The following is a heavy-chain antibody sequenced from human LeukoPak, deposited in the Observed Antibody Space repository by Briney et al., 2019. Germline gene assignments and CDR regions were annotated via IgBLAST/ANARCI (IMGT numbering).Heavy chain of an antibody. Sequence: ASVKVSCKASGYTFTSYGISWVRQAPGQGLEWMGWISAYNGNTNYAQKLQGRVTMTTDTSTSTAYMELRSLRSDDTAVYYCANHREQQLVLSCYYYGMDVWGQGTTVTVSS. CDR1: GYTFTSYG. CDR3: ANHREQQLVLSCYYYGMDV. D-gene: IGHD6-13*01. CDR2: ISAYNGNT. V-gene: IGHV1-18*01. J-gene: IGHJ6*02.